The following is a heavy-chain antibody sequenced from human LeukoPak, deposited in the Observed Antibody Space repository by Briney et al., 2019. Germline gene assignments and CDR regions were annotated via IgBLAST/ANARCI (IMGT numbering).Heavy chain of an antibody. CDR2: IYYSGST. CDR3: ARRSVTYDSSGYYEGAFDY. D-gene: IGHD3-22*01. J-gene: IGHJ4*02. CDR1: GGSISSGHYS. Sequence: SQTLSLTCTVSGGSISSGHYSWSWIRQHPGKGLECFGYIYYSGSTYYNPSLKSRLTISVDTSENQFSLKLSSVTAADTAVYYCARRSVTYDSSGYYEGAFDYWGQGALVTVSS. V-gene: IGHV4-31*03.